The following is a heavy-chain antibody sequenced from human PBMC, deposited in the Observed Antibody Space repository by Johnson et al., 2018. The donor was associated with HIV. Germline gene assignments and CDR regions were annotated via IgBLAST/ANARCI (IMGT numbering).Heavy chain of an antibody. J-gene: IGHJ3*02. CDR3: ARARLLWFRELWPHDAFDI. D-gene: IGHD3-10*01. Sequence: QVQLVESGGGVVQPGRSLRLSCAASGFTFCSYAMHWVRQAPGKGLEWVAVISYDGSNILYADSVKGRFTISRDNSKNTLYLQMNSLRAEDTAVYYCARARLLWFRELWPHDAFDIWGQGTKVTVSS. CDR2: ISYDGSNI. CDR1: GFTFCSYA. V-gene: IGHV3-30-3*01.